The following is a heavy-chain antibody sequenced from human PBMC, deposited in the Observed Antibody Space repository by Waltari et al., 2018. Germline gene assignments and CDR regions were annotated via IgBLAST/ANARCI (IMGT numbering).Heavy chain of an antibody. CDR2: ISYDGSNK. V-gene: IGHV3-30*18. CDR1: GFTFSSYG. CDR3: AKQGGSYLQYFDY. Sequence: VQLLESGGGVVQPGRSLRLYCAASGFTFSSYGMHWVRQAPGKGLEWVAVISYDGSNKYYADSVKGRFTISRDNSKNTLYLQMNSLRAEDTAVYYCAKQGGSYLQYFDYWGQGTLVTVSS. J-gene: IGHJ4*02. D-gene: IGHD1-26*01.